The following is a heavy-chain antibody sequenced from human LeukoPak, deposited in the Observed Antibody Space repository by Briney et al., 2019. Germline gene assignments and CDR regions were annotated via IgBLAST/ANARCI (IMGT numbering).Heavy chain of an antibody. CDR3: AREGDCTNPHCYPGGWFDL. D-gene: IGHD2-8*01. CDR1: GDSIGSYY. Sequence: SETLSLTCTVSGDSIGSYYWSWIRQSPGKGLEWIGYMYFSGSTNYNPSLRGRVTLSVDTSKQQFSLKLTSVTAADTAVYYCAREGDCTNPHCYPGGWFDLWGQGTLVTVSS. J-gene: IGHJ5*02. V-gene: IGHV4-59*01. CDR2: MYFSGST.